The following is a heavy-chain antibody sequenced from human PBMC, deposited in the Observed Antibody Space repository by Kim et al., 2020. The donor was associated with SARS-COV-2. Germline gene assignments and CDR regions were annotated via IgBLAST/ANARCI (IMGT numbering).Heavy chain of an antibody. V-gene: IGHV4-39*01. CDR3: AIYTGYDMQFDP. D-gene: IGHD5-12*01. Sequence: SETLSLTCTVSGASISSSTDYWGWIRQPPGKGLEYIGGIFHTGSTYYDPSLKSRVTISVDTSKNQFSLKLSSVTAADTAVYYCAIYTGYDMQFDPWGQGTLVTVSS. J-gene: IGHJ5*02. CDR1: GASISSSTDY. CDR2: IFHTGST.